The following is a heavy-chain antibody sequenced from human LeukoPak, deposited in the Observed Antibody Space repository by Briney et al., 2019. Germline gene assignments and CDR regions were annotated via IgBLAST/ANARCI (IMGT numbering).Heavy chain of an antibody. J-gene: IGHJ6*03. CDR2: IKQDGSEK. V-gene: IGHV3-7*01. CDR3: ARDPHYYYMDV. Sequence: GGSLRLSCAASGFTFSSYWMSWVRQAPGKGLEGVANIKQDGSEKYYVDSVKGRFTISRDNAKNSLYLQMNSLRAEDTAVYYCARDPHYYYMDVWGKGTTVTVSS. CDR1: GFTFSSYW.